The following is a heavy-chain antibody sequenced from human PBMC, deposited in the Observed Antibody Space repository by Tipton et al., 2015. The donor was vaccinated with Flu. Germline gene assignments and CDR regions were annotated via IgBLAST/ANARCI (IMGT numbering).Heavy chain of an antibody. CDR3: ARTAARVYYFDY. CDR2: INHSGST. J-gene: IGHJ4*02. Sequence: TLSLTCAVYGGSFSGYHWSWIRQPPGKGLEWIGEINHSGSTNYNPSLKSRVTISVDTSKNQFSLKLSSVTAADTAVYYCARTAARVYYFDYWGQGTLVTVSS. D-gene: IGHD6-13*01. CDR1: GGSFSGYH. V-gene: IGHV4-34*01.